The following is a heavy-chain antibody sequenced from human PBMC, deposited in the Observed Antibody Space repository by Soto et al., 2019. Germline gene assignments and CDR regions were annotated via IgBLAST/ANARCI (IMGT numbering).Heavy chain of an antibody. CDR3: ARDELSEYCEY. Sequence: PSFRISFKTSGYTVTIYVTVVVRQAPGQGLEWMGWISAYNGNTNYAQNLQGRVTMTTDTSTSTAYMELRSLRSDDTAVDYCARDELSEYCEYWGQGTQVTVTS. CDR1: GYTVTIYV. CDR2: ISAYNGNT. J-gene: IGHJ4*02. V-gene: IGHV1-18*01. D-gene: IGHD6-6*01.